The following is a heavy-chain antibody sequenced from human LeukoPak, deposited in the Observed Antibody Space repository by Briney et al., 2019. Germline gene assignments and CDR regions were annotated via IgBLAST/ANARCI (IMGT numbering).Heavy chain of an antibody. CDR1: GFTFDDYG. V-gene: IGHV3-20*04. D-gene: IGHD3-10*01. CDR3: ARGPEEEYYFDY. J-gene: IGHJ4*02. Sequence: GGSLRLSCAASGFTFDDYGMSWVRQAPGKGLEWVSGINWNGGSTGYADSVKGRFTISRDNAKNTLYLQKNSLRAEDTAVYYCARGPEEEYYFDYWGQGTLVTVSS. CDR2: INWNGGST.